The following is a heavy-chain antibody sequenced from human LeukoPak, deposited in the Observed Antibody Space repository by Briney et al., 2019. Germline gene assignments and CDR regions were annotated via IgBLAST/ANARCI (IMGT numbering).Heavy chain of an antibody. J-gene: IGHJ4*02. CDR1: GFSVSGNF. D-gene: IGHD3-22*01. V-gene: IGHV3-53*01. CDR3: ARGRSRSSSGWYFDY. Sequence: GGSQRLSCTASGFSVSGNFMTWVRQAPGKGLEWISFIYAGGTTSYADSVKGRFTLSRNNSKHTIYLQLNSLRVEDTAVYYCARGRSRSSSGWYFDYWGQGTLVTVSS. CDR2: IYAGGTT.